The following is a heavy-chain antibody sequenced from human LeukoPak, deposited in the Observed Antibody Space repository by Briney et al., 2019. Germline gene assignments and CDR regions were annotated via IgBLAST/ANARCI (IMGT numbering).Heavy chain of an antibody. J-gene: IGHJ4*02. D-gene: IGHD2-2*01. CDR1: GFTFSSYS. CDR2: ISSSSSYI. V-gene: IGHV3-21*01. CDR3: ARKYTTSYYSVDY. Sequence: PGGSLRLSCAASGFTFSSYSMNWVRQAPGKGLEWVSSISSSSSYIYYADSVKGRFTISRDNSKQTVYLQMNSLKSEDTALYYCARKYTTSYYSVDYWGQGSLVTVSS.